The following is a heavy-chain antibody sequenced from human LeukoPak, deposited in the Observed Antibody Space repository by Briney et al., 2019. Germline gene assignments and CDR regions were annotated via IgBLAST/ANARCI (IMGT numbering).Heavy chain of an antibody. J-gene: IGHJ3*02. V-gene: IGHV3-30*18. CDR3: AKSQSGSVDAFDI. Sequence: PGRSLRLSCAASGFTFSSYGMHWVRQAPGKGLEWVAVISYDGSNKYYADSVKGRFTISRDNSKNTQYLQMNSLRAEDTAVYYCAKSQSGSVDAFDIRGQGTMVTVSS. CDR2: ISYDGSNK. D-gene: IGHD3-10*01. CDR1: GFTFSSYG.